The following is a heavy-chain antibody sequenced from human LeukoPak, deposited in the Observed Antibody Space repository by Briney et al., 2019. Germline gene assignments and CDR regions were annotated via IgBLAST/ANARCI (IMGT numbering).Heavy chain of an antibody. CDR1: GGSISSSSYY. Sequence: PSETLSLTCTVSGGSISSSSYYWGWIRQPPGKGLEWIGNIYHSGSTYYNPSLKSRVTISVDTSKNQFSLKLSSVTAADTAVYYCARYTRGGTNDWGQGTPVTVSS. CDR3: ARYTRGGTND. CDR2: IYHSGST. J-gene: IGHJ4*02. V-gene: IGHV4-39*07. D-gene: IGHD2-8*01.